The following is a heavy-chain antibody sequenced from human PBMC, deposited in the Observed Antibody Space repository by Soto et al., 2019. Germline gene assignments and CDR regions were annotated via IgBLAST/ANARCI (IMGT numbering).Heavy chain of an antibody. D-gene: IGHD3-3*01. CDR1: GFTFTSSA. J-gene: IGHJ4*02. CDR2: IVVGSGNT. V-gene: IGHV1-58*02. CDR3: AADLSLETYYDFWSGSRFDY. Sequence: ASVKVSCKASGFTFTSSAMQWVRQARGQRLEWIGWIVVGSGNTNYAQKFQERVTITRDMSTSTAYMELSSLRSEDTAVYYCAADLSLETYYDFWSGSRFDYWGQGTLVTVS.